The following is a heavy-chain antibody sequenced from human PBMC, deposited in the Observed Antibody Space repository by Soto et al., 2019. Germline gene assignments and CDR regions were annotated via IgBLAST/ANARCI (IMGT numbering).Heavy chain of an antibody. CDR2: IIPMFGTV. D-gene: IGHD1-26*01. Sequence: QVQLVQSGAEVRKPGSSVKVSCKASGGTFSSYAISWVRQAPGQGLEWMGGIIPMFGTVKYAQKLQDRVTITADESMSTAYMELSSLRSEDTAMYYCASVGFPWGQGTLVTVSS. CDR1: GGTFSSYA. J-gene: IGHJ5*02. V-gene: IGHV1-69*01. CDR3: ASVGFP.